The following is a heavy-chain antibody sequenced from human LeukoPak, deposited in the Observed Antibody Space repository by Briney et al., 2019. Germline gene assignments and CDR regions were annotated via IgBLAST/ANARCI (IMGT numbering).Heavy chain of an antibody. D-gene: IGHD3-3*01. CDR3: ARVEGYSDY. Sequence: PGGSLRLSCAASGFTFSDYAMNWLRQAPGKGLEWISYITHSGSFITYADSVKGRFTISRDNAKNSLYLQMNSLRAEDTAVYYCARVEGYSDYWGQGTLVTVSS. J-gene: IGHJ4*02. CDR1: GFTFSDYA. V-gene: IGHV3-11*05. CDR2: ITHSGSFI.